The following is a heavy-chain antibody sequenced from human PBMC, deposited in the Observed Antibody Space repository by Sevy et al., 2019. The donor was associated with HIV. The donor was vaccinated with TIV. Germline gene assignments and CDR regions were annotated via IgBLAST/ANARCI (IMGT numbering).Heavy chain of an antibody. D-gene: IGHD6-19*01. Sequence: GGSLRLSCAASGFTVSSNCMSWVRQAPGKGLELVSVVYSGGTTYYADSVKGRFTISRDNSKNTLYLQMNSLRAEDTAVYYCARGATYSSGWFSDYWGQGTLVTVSS. CDR1: GFTVSSNC. J-gene: IGHJ4*02. CDR3: ARGATYSSGWFSDY. CDR2: VYSGGTT. V-gene: IGHV3-66*02.